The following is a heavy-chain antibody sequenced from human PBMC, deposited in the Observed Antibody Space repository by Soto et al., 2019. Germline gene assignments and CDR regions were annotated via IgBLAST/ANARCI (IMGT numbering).Heavy chain of an antibody. Sequence: QVQLQQGGAGLLKPSETLFLTCAVYGGSFRGYYWTWIRQPPGKGLEWIGEINHSGTTNYNPSLKSRVTISLDRAKNQFSLRLTSVTAADTGVYFCARNLRYDYANWGLGTLVTVSS. D-gene: IGHD5-12*01. CDR3: ARNLRYDYAN. V-gene: IGHV4-34*01. CDR1: GGSFRGYY. CDR2: INHSGTT. J-gene: IGHJ4*02.